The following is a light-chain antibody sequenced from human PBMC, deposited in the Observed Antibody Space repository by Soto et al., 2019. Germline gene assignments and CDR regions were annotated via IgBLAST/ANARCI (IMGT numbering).Light chain of an antibody. CDR3: QQYGSSPYT. CDR2: GAS. V-gene: IGKV3-20*01. J-gene: IGKJ2*01. CDR1: QSVRNSY. Sequence: EILLTQSTGTLSLSPGERATLSCRASQSVRNSYLAWYQQKPGQAPRLRIYGASGRATGIPDRFSGSGSGTDFTLTISRLEPEDFAVYYCQQYGSSPYTFGQGTKLEI.